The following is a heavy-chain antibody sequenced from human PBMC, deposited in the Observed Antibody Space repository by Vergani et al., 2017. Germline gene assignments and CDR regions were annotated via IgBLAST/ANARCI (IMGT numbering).Heavy chain of an antibody. D-gene: IGHD3-10*01. CDR1: GYSFTSYW. CDR3: ARQEYYGSGSYSYDY. CDR2: IYPGDSDT. Sequence: EVQLVPSGAEVKTPGASLKISCKGSGYSFTSYWIGWVRQLPGKGLEWMGIIYPGDSDTRYSPSFQGQVTISADKSISTAYLQWSSLKASDTAMYYCARQEYYGSGSYSYDYWGQGTLVTVSS. V-gene: IGHV5-51*01. J-gene: IGHJ4*02.